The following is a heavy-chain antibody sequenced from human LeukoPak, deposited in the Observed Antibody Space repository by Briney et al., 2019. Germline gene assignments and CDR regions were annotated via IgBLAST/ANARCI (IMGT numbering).Heavy chain of an antibody. Sequence: ASVKVSCKAAGYTFTSYDINWVRQATGQGLECMGWMNPNSGNTGYAQKFQGRVTKTRNTSISTAYMELSSLRSEDTAMYYCARVPPSYGSGSPMAVWGQGTTVTVSS. CDR1: GYTFTSYD. D-gene: IGHD3-10*01. J-gene: IGHJ6*02. V-gene: IGHV1-8*01. CDR2: MNPNSGNT. CDR3: ARVPPSYGSGSPMAV.